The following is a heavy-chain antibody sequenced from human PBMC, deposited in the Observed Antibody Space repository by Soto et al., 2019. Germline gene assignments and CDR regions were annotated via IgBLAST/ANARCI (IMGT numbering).Heavy chain of an antibody. CDR2: ISAYNGNT. CDR1: GYTFTSYG. J-gene: IGHJ5*02. Sequence: ASVKVSCRASGYTFTSYGISWVRQAPGQGLEWMGWISAYNGNTNYAQKLQGRVTMTTDTSTSTAYMELRSLRSDDTAVYYCARDPGGGYQYNWFDPWGQGTLVTFSS. V-gene: IGHV1-18*04. CDR3: ARDPGGGYQYNWFDP. D-gene: IGHD5-12*01.